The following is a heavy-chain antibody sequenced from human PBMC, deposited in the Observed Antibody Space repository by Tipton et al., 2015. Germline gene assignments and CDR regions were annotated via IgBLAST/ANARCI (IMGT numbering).Heavy chain of an antibody. V-gene: IGHV4-61*01. CDR2: IYYTGST. CDR3: ARDLEHGMDV. Sequence: GLVKPSESLSLTCNVSGGSVSSGNYYWSWIRQPPGKGLEWIAYIYYTGSTNYNPSLKSRVTISLDMSRNQFSLKLSSLTAADTAVYYCARDLEHGMDVGGQGTTVTVSS. D-gene: IGHD5-24*01. CDR1: GGSVSSGNYY. J-gene: IGHJ6*02.